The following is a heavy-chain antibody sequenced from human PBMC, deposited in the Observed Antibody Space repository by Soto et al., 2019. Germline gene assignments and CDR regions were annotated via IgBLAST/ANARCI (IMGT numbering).Heavy chain of an antibody. J-gene: IGHJ4*02. V-gene: IGHV3-53*04. Sequence: GGSLRLSCAASGFTVSSNYMSWVRQAPGKGLEWVSVIYSGGSTYYADSVKGRFTISRHNSKNTLYLQMNSLRAEDTAVYYCARSMITFGGVIVFDYWGQGTLVTVSS. CDR1: GFTVSSNY. CDR2: IYSGGST. D-gene: IGHD3-16*02. CDR3: ARSMITFGGVIVFDY.